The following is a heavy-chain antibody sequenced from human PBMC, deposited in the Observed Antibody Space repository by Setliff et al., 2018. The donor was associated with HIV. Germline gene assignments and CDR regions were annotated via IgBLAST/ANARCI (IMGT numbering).Heavy chain of an antibody. J-gene: IGHJ3*02. CDR2: IYPGDSDT. D-gene: IGHD3-9*01. CDR3: ARQRDYDILTGRNDAFDI. Sequence: GESLKISCQGSGYSFSIYWIGWVRQMPGKGLEWMGIIYPGDSDTRYSPSFQGQVTISADKSISTAYLQWSSLKDSDTAMYYCARQRDYDILTGRNDAFDIWGQGTMVTVSS. V-gene: IGHV5-51*01. CDR1: GYSFSIYW.